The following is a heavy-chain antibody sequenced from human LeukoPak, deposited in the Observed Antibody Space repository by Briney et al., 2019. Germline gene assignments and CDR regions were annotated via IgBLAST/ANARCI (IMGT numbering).Heavy chain of an antibody. Sequence: SETLSLTCTVSGGYIDSYYWSWIRQPPGKGLEWIGYIYYTGSTEHHPSLKSRLTISLDTSNNQFSLKLTSVTAADAPVYYCARVYQSAEYYFDYWGQGNLVSVSS. CDR3: ARVYQSAEYYFDY. V-gene: IGHV4-59*01. J-gene: IGHJ4*02. D-gene: IGHD2-2*01. CDR1: GGYIDSYY. CDR2: IYYTGST.